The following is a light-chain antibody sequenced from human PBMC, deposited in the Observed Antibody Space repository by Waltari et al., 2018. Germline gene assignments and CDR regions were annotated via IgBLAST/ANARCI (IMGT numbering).Light chain of an antibody. Sequence: EIVLTQSPGTLSLSLGDRATLSCRASKSVGRALTWYLQKPGQSPRLLIYGASSRAPGIPDRFSGSGSGTDFSLTISRLEPDDFAVYFCQHYLRLPLTFGQGTTVEI. CDR2: GAS. CDR3: QHYLRLPLT. J-gene: IGKJ1*01. V-gene: IGKV3-20*01. CDR1: KSVGRA.